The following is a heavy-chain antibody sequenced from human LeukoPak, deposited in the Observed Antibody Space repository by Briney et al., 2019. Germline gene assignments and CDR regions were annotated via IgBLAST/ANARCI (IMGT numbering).Heavy chain of an antibody. CDR2: INPNSGGT. CDR1: GYTFTGYY. CDR3: ASAYYGSGYRYYYYYYMDV. Sequence: ASVKVSCKASGYTFTGYYMHWVRQAPGQGLEWMGWINPNSGGTNYAQKFQGRVTMTRDTSISTAYMELSRLRSDDTAVYYCASAYYGSGYRYYYYYYMDVWGKGTTVTISS. J-gene: IGHJ6*03. V-gene: IGHV1-2*02. D-gene: IGHD3-10*01.